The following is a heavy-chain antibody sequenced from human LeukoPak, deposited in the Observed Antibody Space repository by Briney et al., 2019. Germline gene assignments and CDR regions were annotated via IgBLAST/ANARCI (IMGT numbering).Heavy chain of an antibody. CDR3: AVLCRGGDCYGFDY. CDR1: GGTFSSYA. D-gene: IGHD2-21*01. Sequence: SVKVSCKASGGTFSSYAISWVRQAPGQGLERMGGIIPIFGTANYAQKFQGRVTITADESTSTAYMELSSLRSEDTAVYYCAVLCRGGDCYGFDYWGQGTLVTVSS. J-gene: IGHJ4*02. V-gene: IGHV1-69*13. CDR2: IIPIFGTA.